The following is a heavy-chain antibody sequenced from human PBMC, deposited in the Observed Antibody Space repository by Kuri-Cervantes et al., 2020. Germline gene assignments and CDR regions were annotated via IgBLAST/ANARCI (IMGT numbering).Heavy chain of an antibody. CDR2: ILDDGSYK. D-gene: IGHD1-26*01. V-gene: IGHV3-30*02. CDR1: GFPFDTYA. CDR3: ARDFLNSDGDLVFDY. J-gene: IGHJ4*02. Sequence: GESLKISCEAFGFPFDTYAIHWVRQAPAKGPEWVSYILDDGSYKFYADSVKGRFTISRDISKTTLYLQMNSLRAADTAMYYCARDFLNSDGDLVFDYWGQGTPVTVSS.